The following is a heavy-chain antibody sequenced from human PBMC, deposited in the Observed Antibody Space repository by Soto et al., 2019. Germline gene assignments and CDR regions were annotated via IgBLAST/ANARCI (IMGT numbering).Heavy chain of an antibody. V-gene: IGHV3-30-3*01. CDR3: ASVGSYYGDTHYYFDY. Sequence: GGSLRLSCAASGFTFSSYAMHWVRQAPGKGLEWVAVISYDGSNKYYADSVKGRFTISRDNSKNTLYLQMNSLRAEDTAVYYCASVGSYYGDTHYYFDYWGQGTLVTVSS. CDR1: GFTFSSYA. J-gene: IGHJ4*02. CDR2: ISYDGSNK. D-gene: IGHD4-17*01.